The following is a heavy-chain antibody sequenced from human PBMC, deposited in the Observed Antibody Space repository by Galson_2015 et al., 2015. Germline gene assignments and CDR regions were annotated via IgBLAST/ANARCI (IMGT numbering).Heavy chain of an antibody. CDR3: AREPYCSGGSCYGFDY. V-gene: IGHV3-48*02. CDR1: GFTFSSYC. D-gene: IGHD2-15*01. J-gene: IGHJ4*02. Sequence: SLRLSCAASGFTFSSYCMNWVRQAPGQGLEWVSYISSSSSTIYYADSVKGRFTISRDNAKNSLYLQMNSLRDEDTAVYYCAREPYCSGGSCYGFDYWGQGTLVTVSS. CDR2: ISSSSSTI.